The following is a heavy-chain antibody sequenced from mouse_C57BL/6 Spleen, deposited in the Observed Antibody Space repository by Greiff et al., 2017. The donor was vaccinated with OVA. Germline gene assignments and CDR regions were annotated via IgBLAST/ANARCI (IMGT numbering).Heavy chain of an antibody. J-gene: IGHJ4*01. D-gene: IGHD3-2*02. Sequence: QVQLKQPGAELVMPGASVKLSCKASGYTFTSYWMHWVKQRPGQGLEWIGEIDPSDSYTNYNQKFKGKSTLTVDKSSSTAYMQLSSLTSEDSAVYYCARQLRLPYYAMDYWGQGTSVTVSS. V-gene: IGHV1-69*01. CDR2: IDPSDSYT. CDR1: GYTFTSYW. CDR3: ARQLRLPYYAMDY.